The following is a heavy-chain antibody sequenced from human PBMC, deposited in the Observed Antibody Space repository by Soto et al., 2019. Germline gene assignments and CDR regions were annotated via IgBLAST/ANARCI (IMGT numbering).Heavy chain of an antibody. J-gene: IGHJ6*02. CDR1: GGTSSNFV. CDR2: ILPMFGAV. CDR3: ARPKRSGYDRADSYYHTIDV. V-gene: IGHV1-69*06. Sequence: QVQLVQSGAEVKKSGSSVKVSCKASGGTSSNFVITWVRQVPGQGLEWLGGILPMFGAVKYAQKFQDRLTITADRSTNTAAMEIGRLRPEDTAVYYCARPKRSGYDRADSYYHTIDVWGHGTTVTVS. D-gene: IGHD3-3*01.